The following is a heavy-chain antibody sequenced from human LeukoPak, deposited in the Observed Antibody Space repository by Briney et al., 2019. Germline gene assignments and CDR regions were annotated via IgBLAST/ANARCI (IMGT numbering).Heavy chain of an antibody. CDR2: IRGDGSEE. CDR3: ARSLRGGLYYFDY. D-gene: IGHD2-15*01. Sequence: GGSLRLSCAASGFNFGPYWMSWVRQAPGKGLQWVANIRGDGSEEFYVDSVKGRFTISRDNAKNSLFLQMNSLRAEDTAVYYCARSLRGGLYYFDYWGQGTLVTVSS. V-gene: IGHV3-7*01. CDR1: GFNFGPYW. J-gene: IGHJ4*02.